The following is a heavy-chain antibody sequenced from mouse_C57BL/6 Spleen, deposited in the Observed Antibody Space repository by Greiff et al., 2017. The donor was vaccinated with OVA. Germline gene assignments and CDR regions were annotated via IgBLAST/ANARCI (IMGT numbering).Heavy chain of an antibody. V-gene: IGHV1-74*01. J-gene: IGHJ2*01. CDR2: ICPSDGDT. Sequence: VQLQQPGAELVKPGASVKVSCKASGYTFTSYWMHWVKQRPGQGLEWIGKICPSDGDTNYNQKFKGKATLTVDKSSSTAYMQLSSLTSGDSAVYFCARGGGDDWGQGTTLTVSS. CDR1: GYTFTSYW. CDR3: ARGGGDD.